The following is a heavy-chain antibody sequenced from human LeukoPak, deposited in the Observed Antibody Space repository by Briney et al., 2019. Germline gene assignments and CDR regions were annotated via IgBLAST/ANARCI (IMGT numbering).Heavy chain of an antibody. V-gene: IGHV3-74*01. J-gene: IGHJ4*02. Sequence: GGSLRLSCAASEFTFSSYWMHWVRQAPGKGLVWVSRINTDGSSTTYADSVKGRFTMSRDNAKNTLYLQMNSLRADDTAVYYCSRGNPTTANDYWGQGTLVTVSS. D-gene: IGHD4-17*01. CDR2: INTDGSST. CDR3: SRGNPTTANDY. CDR1: EFTFSSYW.